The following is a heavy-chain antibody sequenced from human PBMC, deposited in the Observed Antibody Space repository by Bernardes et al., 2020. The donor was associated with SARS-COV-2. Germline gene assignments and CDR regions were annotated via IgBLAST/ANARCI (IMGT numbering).Heavy chain of an antibody. Sequence: GGSLRLSCVASGFTFSSYGMHWVRQAPGKGLEWVAVISYDGSNKYFADSVKGRFTISRDNSKNTVNLQMDSLRTEDTAVYYCANLQTATGTNYWGQGTLVTVSS. V-gene: IGHV3-30*18. D-gene: IGHD1-1*01. J-gene: IGHJ4*02. CDR3: ANLQTATGTNY. CDR2: ISYDGSNK. CDR1: GFTFSSYG.